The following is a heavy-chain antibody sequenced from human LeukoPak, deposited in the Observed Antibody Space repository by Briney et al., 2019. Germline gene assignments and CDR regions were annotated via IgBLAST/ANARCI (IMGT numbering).Heavy chain of an antibody. CDR2: IDSKGASA. CDR3: ARDNVGV. CDR1: GFTFSSLT. J-gene: IGHJ6*02. Sequence: GGSLRLSCEAAGFTFSSLTMHWVRQAPGKGLVWVSRIDSKGASATYADSVKGRFTVSRDNAKNTLYLEMYNLRVDDTAVYYCARDNVGVWGQGTTVTVSS. D-gene: IGHD2-15*01. V-gene: IGHV3-74*01.